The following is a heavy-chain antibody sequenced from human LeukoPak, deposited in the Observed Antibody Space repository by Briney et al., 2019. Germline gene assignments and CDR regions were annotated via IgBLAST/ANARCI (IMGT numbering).Heavy chain of an antibody. CDR2: ISSSSSYI. V-gene: IGHV3-21*01. D-gene: IGHD2-15*01. CDR1: GFTVSSNY. J-gene: IGHJ4*02. Sequence: GGSLRLSCAASGFTVSSNYMSWVRQAPGKGLEWVSSISSSSSYIYYADSVKGRFTISRDNAKNSLYLQMNSLRAEDTAVYYCARLSAIVVVVAAQGGFDYWGQGTLVTVSS. CDR3: ARLSAIVVVVAAQGGFDY.